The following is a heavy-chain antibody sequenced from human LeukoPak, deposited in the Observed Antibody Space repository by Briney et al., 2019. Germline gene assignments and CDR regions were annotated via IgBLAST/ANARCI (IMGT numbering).Heavy chain of an antibody. V-gene: IGHV4-59*08. D-gene: IGHD6-19*01. J-gene: IGHJ2*01. CDR1: GGSISSYY. CDR3: ARRWLVSWYFDL. CDR2: IYYSGST. Sequence: SQTLSLTCTVSGGSISSYYWSWIRQPPGKGLEWIGYIYYSGSTNYNPSLKSRVTISVDTSKNQFSLKLSSVTAADTAVYYCARRWLVSWYFDLWGRGTLVTVSS.